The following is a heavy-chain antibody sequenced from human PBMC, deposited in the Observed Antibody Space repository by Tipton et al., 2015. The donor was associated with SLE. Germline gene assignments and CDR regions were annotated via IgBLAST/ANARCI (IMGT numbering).Heavy chain of an antibody. CDR2: IYPDDSET. CDR1: GYNFTNYW. D-gene: IGHD6-13*01. CDR3: ARLIAGFLDY. Sequence: QSGPEVKKPGESLKISCKGSGYNFTNYWIAWVRQMPGKGLEWMGIIYPDDSETRYSPSFQGQVTISVDKSISTAYLQWSSLEASDTAMYYCARLIAGFLDYWGQGTLVTVSS. V-gene: IGHV5-51*03. J-gene: IGHJ4*02.